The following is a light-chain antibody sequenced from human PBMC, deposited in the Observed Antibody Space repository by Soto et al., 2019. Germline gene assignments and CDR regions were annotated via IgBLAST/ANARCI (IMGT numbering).Light chain of an antibody. CDR2: DVN. CDR1: SSDVGAYNY. V-gene: IGLV2-14*03. CDR3: GSYAGDDTFLL. Sequence: QSALTQPASVFGCPGQSITISCTGTSSDVGAYNYVSWYQQHPGKAPKLMIYDVNNRPSGVSNRFSGSKSGNTASLTISGLQAEDYSECYCGSYAGDDTFLLFGTGTKVTGL. J-gene: IGLJ1*01.